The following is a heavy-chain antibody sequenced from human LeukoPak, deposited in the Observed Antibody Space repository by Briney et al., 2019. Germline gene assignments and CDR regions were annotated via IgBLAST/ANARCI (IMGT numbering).Heavy chain of an antibody. D-gene: IGHD3-22*01. Sequence: GGSLRLSCAASGFTFSSYAMSWVRQAPGKGLEWVSAISGSGGNTYSADSVKGRFTISRDNSKNTLYLQMNSLRAEDTAVYYCAKVYYYDSSGYPGAFDIWGQGTMVTVSS. J-gene: IGHJ3*02. CDR1: GFTFSSYA. CDR2: ISGSGGNT. CDR3: AKVYYYDSSGYPGAFDI. V-gene: IGHV3-23*01.